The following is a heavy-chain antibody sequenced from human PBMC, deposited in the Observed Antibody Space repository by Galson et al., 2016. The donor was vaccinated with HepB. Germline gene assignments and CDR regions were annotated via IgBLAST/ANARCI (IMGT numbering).Heavy chain of an antibody. CDR1: GYY. D-gene: IGHD3-3*02. Sequence: GYYWSWIRQHPGKGLEWIGYIYYSGYTYYTPSLQSRLTISVDPSMNQFSLKLSSVTAADTAVYYCARDQEKNHFWSGYYSYYGVDVWGQGTTVTVSS. CDR3: ARDQEKNHFWSGYYSYYGVDV. CDR2: IYYSGYT. V-gene: IGHV4-31*02. J-gene: IGHJ6*02.